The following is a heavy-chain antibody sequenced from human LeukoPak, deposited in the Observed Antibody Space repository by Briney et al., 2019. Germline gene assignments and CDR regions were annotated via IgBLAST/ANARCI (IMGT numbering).Heavy chain of an antibody. Sequence: RASVKVSCKASGYTFTSYDINWVRQATGQGLERMGWMNPNSGNTGYAQKFQGRVTMTRNTSISTAYMELSSLRSEDTAVYYCARGRSMPNAFDIWGQGTMVTVSS. CDR1: GYTFTSYD. V-gene: IGHV1-8*01. D-gene: IGHD2-2*01. CDR2: MNPNSGNT. CDR3: ARGRSMPNAFDI. J-gene: IGHJ3*02.